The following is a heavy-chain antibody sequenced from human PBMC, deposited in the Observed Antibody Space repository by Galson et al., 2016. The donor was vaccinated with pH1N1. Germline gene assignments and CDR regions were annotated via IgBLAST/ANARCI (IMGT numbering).Heavy chain of an antibody. CDR2: IDPSDGGT. V-gene: IGHV1-46*03. CDR3: TRDLGRLRDY. Sequence: SVKVSCKASGYIFTRDYFHWVRQAPGQGLEWMGVIDPSDGGTTYAQKFQARVTMTRDTSTSTVYVEVYSLKSEDTAVYYCTRDLGRLRDYWGQGTLVTVSS. J-gene: IGHJ4*02. CDR1: GYIFTRDY. D-gene: IGHD1-26*01.